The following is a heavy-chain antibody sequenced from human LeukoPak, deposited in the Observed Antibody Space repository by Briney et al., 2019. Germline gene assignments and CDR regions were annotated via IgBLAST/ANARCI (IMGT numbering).Heavy chain of an antibody. J-gene: IGHJ4*02. D-gene: IGHD5-18*01. CDR2: IRYDGSNK. CDR1: GFTFSSYG. CDR3: AKTEIQLWLGSYFDY. Sequence: GGSLRLPCAASGFTFSSYGMHWVRQAPGKGLEWVAFIRYDGSNKYYADSVKGRFTISRDNSKNTLYLQMNSLRAEDTAVYYCAKTEIQLWLGSYFDYWGQGALVTVSS. V-gene: IGHV3-30*02.